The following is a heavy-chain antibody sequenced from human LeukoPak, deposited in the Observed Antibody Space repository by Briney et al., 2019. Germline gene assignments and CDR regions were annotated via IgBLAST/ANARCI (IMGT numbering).Heavy chain of an antibody. CDR2: IYYSGST. J-gene: IGHJ6*02. Sequence: SETLSLTCTVSGGSISSYYWSWIRQPPGKGLEWIGYIYYSGSTYYNPSLKSRVTISVDTSKNQFSLKLSSVTAADTAVYYCARERGHDYGDYQGGMDVWGQGTTVTVSS. D-gene: IGHD4-17*01. CDR3: ARERGHDYGDYQGGMDV. V-gene: IGHV4-59*12. CDR1: GGSISSYY.